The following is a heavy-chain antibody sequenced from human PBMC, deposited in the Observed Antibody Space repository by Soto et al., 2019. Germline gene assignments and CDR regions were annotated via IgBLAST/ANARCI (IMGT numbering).Heavy chain of an antibody. J-gene: IGHJ3*01. V-gene: IGHV3-30-3*01. CDR3: STSPGIAVASAFDF. Sequence: PVGSLRLSCVASGFTFSNYAMHWVRQAPGKGLEWVAVISFDGSNKYYADSVKGRFTISRDNSKQTVYLQTNSLRPDDSALYYCSTSPGIAVASAFDFWGQGTKVTVS. CDR2: ISFDGSNK. D-gene: IGHD6-19*01. CDR1: GFTFSNYA.